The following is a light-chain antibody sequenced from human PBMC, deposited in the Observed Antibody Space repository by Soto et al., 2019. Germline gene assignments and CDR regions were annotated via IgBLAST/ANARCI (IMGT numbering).Light chain of an antibody. J-gene: IGKJ1*01. CDR3: QQYNSYSAT. V-gene: IGKV1-5*01. Sequence: DIQMTQSPSMLSASVGDRVTIACRASQSIRRWLAWYQQKPGKAPKLLIFDASTLESGVPSRFSGSGSGTEFTLTISSLQPDDFATYYCQQYNSYSATFGQGTKVDIK. CDR2: DAS. CDR1: QSIRRW.